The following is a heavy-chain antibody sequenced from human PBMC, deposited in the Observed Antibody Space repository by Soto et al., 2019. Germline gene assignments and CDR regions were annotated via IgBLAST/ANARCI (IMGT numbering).Heavy chain of an antibody. Sequence: QVQLVESGGGVVQPGRSLRLSCAASGFTFSTYGMHWVRQAPGKGLEWVAVMWFDGKHQYYADSVKGRFTISRDNSKNTLYLQMNSLRADDTARYYCARWTYYDSSGYYYVFDYWGQGTLVTVSS. CDR2: MWFDGKHQ. V-gene: IGHV3-33*01. J-gene: IGHJ4*02. D-gene: IGHD3-22*01. CDR3: ARWTYYDSSGYYYVFDY. CDR1: GFTFSTYG.